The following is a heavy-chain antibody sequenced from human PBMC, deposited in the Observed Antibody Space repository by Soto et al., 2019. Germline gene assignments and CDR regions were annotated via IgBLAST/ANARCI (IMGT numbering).Heavy chain of an antibody. CDR3: ARDQKQWLVQYNWFDP. Sequence: SVKVSCKDSGGHFCTYASSWVRQAPAQGLEWMGGIIPIFGSANYALKFKGRVTITADEATSTAYMELSSLRSEDTALYYCARDQKQWLVQYNWFDPWGEGTLVTVSS. D-gene: IGHD6-19*01. V-gene: IGHV1-69*13. CDR2: IIPIFGSA. CDR1: GGHFCTYA. J-gene: IGHJ5*02.